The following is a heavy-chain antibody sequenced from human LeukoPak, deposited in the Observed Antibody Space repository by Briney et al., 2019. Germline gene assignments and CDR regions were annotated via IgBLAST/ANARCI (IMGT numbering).Heavy chain of an antibody. V-gene: IGHV1-2*02. CDR3: AKVRSSTSCYTGDPFCGYYYMDV. J-gene: IGHJ6*03. CDR2: INPNSGST. D-gene: IGHD2-2*02. Sequence: ASVRVSCKASGYTFTDDYIHWVRQAPGQGLEWMGWINPNSGSTDFAQKFQGRVTMTRDTSINTVYMELSSLRSEDTAVYYCAKVRSSTSCYTGDPFCGYYYMDVWGKGTTVTVSS. CDR1: GYTFTDDY.